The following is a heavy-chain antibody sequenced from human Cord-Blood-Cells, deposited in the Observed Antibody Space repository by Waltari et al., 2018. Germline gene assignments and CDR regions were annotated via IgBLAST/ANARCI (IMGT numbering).Heavy chain of an antibody. CDR1: GGSISSYY. D-gene: IGHD7-27*01. V-gene: IGHV4-59*01. CDR2: IEYSWST. CDR3: ASVTGYDGFDI. J-gene: IGHJ3*02. Sequence: QVQLQESRPGLVKPSETLSLPCTVSGGSISSYYWSWIRQPPGKGLEWIGLIEYSWSTNYNPPRKSRVTIAVDTSKNQFSRKLSSVTSADTAVYYCASVTGYDGFDIWGQGTMVTVSS.